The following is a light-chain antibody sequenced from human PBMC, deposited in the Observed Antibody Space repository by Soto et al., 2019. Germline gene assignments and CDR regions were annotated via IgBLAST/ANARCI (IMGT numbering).Light chain of an antibody. CDR1: SSDVGAYNH. J-gene: IGLJ3*02. CDR3: SSFTSGGTWV. Sequence: QSALTQPASVSGSPGQSITISCTGTSSDVGAYNHVSWYQQQPGKVPKVMIYEVNNRPSGVSNRFSASKSGNTASLTISGIQAADEATDYCSSFTSGGTWVFGGGTKVTVL. CDR2: EVN. V-gene: IGLV2-14*03.